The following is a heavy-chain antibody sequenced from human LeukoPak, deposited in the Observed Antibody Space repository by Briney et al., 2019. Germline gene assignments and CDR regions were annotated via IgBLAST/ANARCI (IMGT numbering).Heavy chain of an antibody. J-gene: IGHJ5*02. CDR3: ASGGYCGTTTCYPNWFDP. V-gene: IGHV4-59*01. CDR1: GGSITSYY. Sequence: SETLSLTCSVSGGSITSYYWSWIRQPPGKGLEWIGYISSSGSTNYNPSLKSRVTMSVDTSKNQFSLKLCSVSAADTAVYYCASGGYCGTTTCYPNWFDPWGQGTLVTVSS. CDR2: ISSSGST. D-gene: IGHD2-2*01.